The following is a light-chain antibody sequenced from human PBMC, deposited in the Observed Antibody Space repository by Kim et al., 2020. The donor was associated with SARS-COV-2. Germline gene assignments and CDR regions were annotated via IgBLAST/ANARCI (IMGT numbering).Light chain of an antibody. CDR2: AAS. Sequence: SVGDRVTITCRASQSICYYVNWYQQKADKAPKLLIYAASNLQGGVPSRFTGSGSGTDFTLTISSLQPEDFATYYCQQTYSAPQITFGQGTRLEIK. V-gene: IGKV1-39*01. CDR3: QQTYSAPQIT. CDR1: QSICYY. J-gene: IGKJ5*01.